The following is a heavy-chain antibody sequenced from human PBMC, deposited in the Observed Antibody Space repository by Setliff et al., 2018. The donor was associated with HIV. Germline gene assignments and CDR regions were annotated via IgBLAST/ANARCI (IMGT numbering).Heavy chain of an antibody. CDR1: GGSMSTTEYH. J-gene: IGHJ4*02. D-gene: IGHD1-26*01. CDR3: ARGGVGRALTAWVDS. Sequence: SETLSLTCTVSGGSMSTTEYHWDWIRQPPGKGLEWIGNIYYSGTTYYKSSLKSRVTISAERSTNQFSLRLTSVTAADTAVYFCARGGVGRALTAWVDSWGQGTQVTVSS. CDR2: IYYSGTT. V-gene: IGHV4-39*07.